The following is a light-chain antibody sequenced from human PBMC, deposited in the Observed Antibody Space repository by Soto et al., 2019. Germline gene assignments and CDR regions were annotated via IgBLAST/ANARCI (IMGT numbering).Light chain of an antibody. CDR3: SLYISGSTYV. CDR1: SSDVGSYNR. V-gene: IGLV2-18*01. Sequence: QSALAQPPSVSRCPGQSVTISCTGTSSDVGSYNRLSWYQQPPGTAPKLIMYEVNTRPSGVPDRFSGSKSGSTASLTISGLQAEDEADYYCSLYISGSTYVFGTGTKVTVL. CDR2: EVN. J-gene: IGLJ1*01.